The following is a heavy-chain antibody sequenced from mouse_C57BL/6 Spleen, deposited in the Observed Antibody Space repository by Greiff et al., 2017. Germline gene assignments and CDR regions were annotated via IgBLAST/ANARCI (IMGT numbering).Heavy chain of an antibody. J-gene: IGHJ2*01. D-gene: IGHD2-5*01. V-gene: IGHV1-15*01. Sequence: QVHVKQSGAELVRPGASVTLSCKASGYTFTDYEMHWVKQTPVHGLEWIGAIDPETGGTAYNQKFKGKATLTADKSSSTAYMELRSLTSEDSAVYYCTRPYYSNLYYFDYWGQGTTLTVSS. CDR2: IDPETGGT. CDR3: TRPYYSNLYYFDY. CDR1: GYTFTDYE.